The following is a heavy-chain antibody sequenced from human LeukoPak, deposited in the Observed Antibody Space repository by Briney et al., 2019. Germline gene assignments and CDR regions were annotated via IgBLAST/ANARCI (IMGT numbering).Heavy chain of an antibody. CDR3: ARQGTPVTHKGAFKI. V-gene: IGHV5-51*01. CDR1: GYSFTNYW. Sequence: KPGESLKISCKGSGYSFTNYWIGWVRQMPGKGLEWMAIIYPGDSDTRYSPSFQGLVIISADKSTSTAYLQWSSLKASDTAMYYCARQGTPVTHKGAFKIGGKGKMVTV. CDR2: IYPGDSDT. D-gene: IGHD4-11*01. J-gene: IGHJ3*02.